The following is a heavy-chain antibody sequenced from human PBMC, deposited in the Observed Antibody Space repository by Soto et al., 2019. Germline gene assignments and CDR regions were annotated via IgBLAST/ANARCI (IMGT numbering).Heavy chain of an antibody. CDR3: ARERVGSSWSSAESLQY. V-gene: IGHV1-18*01. D-gene: IGHD6-13*01. CDR1: GYIFSNYG. CDR2: ISTYNANT. J-gene: IGHJ1*01. Sequence: GASVKVSCKASGYIFSNYGISWVRQAPGQGLEWMGWISTYNANTYYAQKFQGRVTMTTDTSTSTAYMELRTLRSDDTAVFYCARERVGSSWSSAESLQYWGQGTLVTVSS.